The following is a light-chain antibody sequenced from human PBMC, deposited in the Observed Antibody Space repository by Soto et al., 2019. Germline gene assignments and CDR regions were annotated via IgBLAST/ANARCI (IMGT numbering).Light chain of an antibody. Sequence: DIQLTQSPSFLSASVGDRVTITCRASQDISGYLAWYQQKPGKAPKLLIYAASTLQSGVPSRFSGSGSGTDFTLTISSLQPEDFSTYYCQQLNIYRFGGGTKVHIK. CDR1: QDISGY. CDR3: QQLNIYR. J-gene: IGKJ4*01. CDR2: AAS. V-gene: IGKV1-9*01.